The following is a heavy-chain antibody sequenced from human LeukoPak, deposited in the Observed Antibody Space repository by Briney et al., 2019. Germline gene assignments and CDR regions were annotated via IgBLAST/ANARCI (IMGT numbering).Heavy chain of an antibody. Sequence: GGSLRLSCAASGFTVSSNYMSWVRQAPGKGLEWVSVIYSGGSTYYADSVKGRFTISRDNSKNTLYLQMNSLRAEDTAVYYCAENGGYYDSSGPYYFDYWGQGTLVTVSS. J-gene: IGHJ4*02. CDR2: IYSGGST. CDR1: GFTVSSNY. CDR3: AENGGYYDSSGPYYFDY. D-gene: IGHD3-22*01. V-gene: IGHV3-66*01.